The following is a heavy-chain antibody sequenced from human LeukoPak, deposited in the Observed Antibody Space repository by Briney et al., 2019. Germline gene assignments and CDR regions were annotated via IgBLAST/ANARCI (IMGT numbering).Heavy chain of an antibody. D-gene: IGHD6-19*01. V-gene: IGHV4-59*08. CDR3: ARQAGRKQWLVN. CDR2: IYYSGST. CDR1: GGSINTYY. Sequence: SETLSVTCTVSGGSINTYYWSWIRQPPGKGLEWIGYIYYSGSTNYNPSLKSRVTISVDTSKNQFSLKLSSVTAADTAVYYCARQAGRKQWLVNRGQGTLVTVSS. J-gene: IGHJ4*02.